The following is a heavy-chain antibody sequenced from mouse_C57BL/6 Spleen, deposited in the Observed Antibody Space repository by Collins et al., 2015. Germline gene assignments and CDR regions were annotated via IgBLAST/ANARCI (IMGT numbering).Heavy chain of an antibody. Sequence: QVQLQQSGPELVKPGASVKISCKASGYAFSSSWMNWVKQRPGKGLEWIGRIYPGDGDTNYNGKFKGKATLTADKSSSTAYMQLSSLTSEDSAVYFCARQLDYGSSYEGFAYWGQGTLVTVSA. CDR2: IYPGDGDT. J-gene: IGHJ3*01. CDR3: ARQLDYGSSYEGFAY. CDR1: GYAFSSSW. D-gene: IGHD1-1*01. V-gene: IGHV1-82*01.